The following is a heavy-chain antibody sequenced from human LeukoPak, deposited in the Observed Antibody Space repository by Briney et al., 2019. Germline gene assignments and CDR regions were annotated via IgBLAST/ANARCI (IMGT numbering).Heavy chain of an antibody. D-gene: IGHD3-3*01. J-gene: IGHJ4*02. CDR1: GYTFTSYG. CDR3: ARHAGRFLEWLPLLGII. Sequence: ASVKVSCKASGYTFTSYGISWVRQAPGQGLEWMGWISPYNGNTNYAQKLQGRVTMTTDTSTSTAYMELRSLRSDDTAVYYCARHAGRFLEWLPLLGIIWGQGTLVTVSS. CDR2: ISPYNGNT. V-gene: IGHV1-18*01.